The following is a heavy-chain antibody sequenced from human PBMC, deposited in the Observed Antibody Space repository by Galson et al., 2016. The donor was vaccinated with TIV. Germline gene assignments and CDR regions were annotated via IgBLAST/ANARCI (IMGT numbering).Heavy chain of an antibody. V-gene: IGHV1-18*04. CDR2: ISGHTGNT. CDR3: ARDRGSMTMILVVDYYYGMDV. CDR1: GYTFSYYG. J-gene: IGHJ6*02. D-gene: IGHD3-22*01. Sequence: SVKVSCKASGYTFSYYGISWVRRAPGQGLEWMGWISGHTGNTDYARKFQGRLVMTTDTSTGTAFMEVRSLTSDVPAVYYCARDRGSMTMILVVDYYYGMDVWGQGTTVTVSS.